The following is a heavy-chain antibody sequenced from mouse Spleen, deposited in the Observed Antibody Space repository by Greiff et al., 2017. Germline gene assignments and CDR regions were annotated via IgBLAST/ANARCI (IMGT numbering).Heavy chain of an antibody. D-gene: IGHD3-1*01. V-gene: IGHV14-4*01. J-gene: IGHJ3*01. CDR2: IDPENGDT. Sequence: EVKLQESGAELVRPGASVKLSCTASGFNIKDDYMHWVKQRPEQGLEWIGWIDPENGDTEYASKFQGKASITADTSSNTAYLQLSSLTSEDTAVYYCTTTARATAFAYWGQGTLVTVSA. CDR1: GFNIKDDY. CDR3: TTTARATAFAY.